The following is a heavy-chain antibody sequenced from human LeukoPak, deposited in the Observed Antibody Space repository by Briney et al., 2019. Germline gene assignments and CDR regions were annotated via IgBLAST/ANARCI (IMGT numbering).Heavy chain of an antibody. CDR2: ISAYNGNT. CDR1: GYTFTSYG. J-gene: IGHJ4*02. D-gene: IGHD3-10*01. Sequence: ASVKVSCKASGYTFTSYGISWARQAPGQGLEWMGWISAYNGNTNYAQKLQGRVTMTTDTSTSTAYMELRSLRSDDTAVYYCARPQYYYGSVPYFDYWGQGTLVTVSS. CDR3: ARPQYYYGSVPYFDY. V-gene: IGHV1-18*01.